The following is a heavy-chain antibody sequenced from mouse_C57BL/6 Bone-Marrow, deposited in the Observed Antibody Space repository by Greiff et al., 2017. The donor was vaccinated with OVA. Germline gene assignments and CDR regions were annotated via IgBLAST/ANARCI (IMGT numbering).Heavy chain of an antibody. CDR1: GYAFTNYL. CDR2: INPGSGGT. D-gene: IGHD4-1*01. Sequence: QVQLKQSGAELVRPGTSVKVSCKASGYAFTNYLIEWVKQRPGQGLEWIGVINPGSGGTNYNEKFKGKATLTADESSSTAYMQLSSLTSEDSAVYFCARSGTRYFDVWGTGTTVTVSS. CDR3: ARSGTRYFDV. V-gene: IGHV1-54*01. J-gene: IGHJ1*03.